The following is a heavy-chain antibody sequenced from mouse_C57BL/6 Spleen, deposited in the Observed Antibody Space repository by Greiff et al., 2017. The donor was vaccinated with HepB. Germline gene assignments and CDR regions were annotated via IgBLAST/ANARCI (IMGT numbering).Heavy chain of an antibody. D-gene: IGHD1-1*01. CDR2: IYPGSGST. V-gene: IGHV1-55*01. Sequence: QVQLKQPGAELVKPGASVKMSCKASGYTFTSYWITWVKQRPGQGLEWIGDIYPGSGSTNYNEKFKSKATLTVDTSSSTAYMQLSSLTSEDSAVYYCARTDYYGSKDYAMDYWGQGTSVTVSS. CDR1: GYTFTSYW. J-gene: IGHJ4*01. CDR3: ARTDYYGSKDYAMDY.